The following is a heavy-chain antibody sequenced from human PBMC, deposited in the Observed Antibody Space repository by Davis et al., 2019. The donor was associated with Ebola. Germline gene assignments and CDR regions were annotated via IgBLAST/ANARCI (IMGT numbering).Heavy chain of an antibody. CDR2: IYPDDSDT. CDR3: ARPSGSSYGVTHFDY. CDR1: GGSFTSNW. D-gene: IGHD5-18*01. J-gene: IGHJ4*02. V-gene: IGHV5-51*01. Sequence: GESLKISCKASGGSFTSNWVGWVRQMPGKGLEWMGIIYPDDSDTRYSPSIHGQVTMSVDKSISTAYLQWSSLKASDTAMYYCARPSGSSYGVTHFDYWGQGTLVTVSS.